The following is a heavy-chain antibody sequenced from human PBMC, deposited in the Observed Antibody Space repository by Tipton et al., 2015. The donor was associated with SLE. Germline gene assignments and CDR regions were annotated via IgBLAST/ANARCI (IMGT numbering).Heavy chain of an antibody. V-gene: IGHV3-30*04. J-gene: IGHJ4*02. CDR3: ARASCNGDECYGRPYFDS. CDR2: ISYDGSNK. CDR1: GFTFSSYA. D-gene: IGHD2-8*02. Sequence: SLRLSCAVSGFTFSSYAMHWVRQAPGKGLEWVAVISYDGSNKYYADSVKGRFTISRDNSKNTLYLQMNSLRAEDTAVYYCARASCNGDECYGRPYFDSWGQGTLVTVSS.